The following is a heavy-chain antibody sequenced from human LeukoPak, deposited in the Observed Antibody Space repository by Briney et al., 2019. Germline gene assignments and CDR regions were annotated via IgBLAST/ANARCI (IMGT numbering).Heavy chain of an antibody. V-gene: IGHV4-34*01. J-gene: IGHJ5*02. D-gene: IGHD6-13*01. CDR3: ARAREQQLVRVYVTNWFDP. CDR2: INHSGST. CDR1: GGSFSGYY. Sequence: PSETLSLTCAVYGGSFSGYYWSWIRQPPGKGLEWIGEINHSGSTNYNPSLKSRVTISVDTSKNQFSLKLSSVTAADTAVYYRARAREQQLVRVYVTNWFDPWGQGTLVTVSS.